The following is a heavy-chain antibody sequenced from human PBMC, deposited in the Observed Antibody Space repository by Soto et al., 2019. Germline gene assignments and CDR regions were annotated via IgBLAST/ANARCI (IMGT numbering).Heavy chain of an antibody. CDR1: GGSISSSSYY. V-gene: IGHV4-39*01. D-gene: IGHD3-16*01. CDR3: ARGPFIWGSYPFTPPSYYHYVMDV. Sequence: SETLSLTCTVSGGSISSSSYYWGWVRQPPGKGLEWIGSIFYNGFSYYNPSLKSRVTIFVETSKNQFSLKLSSVTAADTAVYYCARGPFIWGSYPFTPPSYYHYVMDVWGQGSTVTVSS. J-gene: IGHJ6*02. CDR2: IFYNGFS.